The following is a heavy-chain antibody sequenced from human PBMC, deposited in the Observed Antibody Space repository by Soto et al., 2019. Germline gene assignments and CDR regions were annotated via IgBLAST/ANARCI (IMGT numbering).Heavy chain of an antibody. CDR1: GYTFTSYD. CDR2: TSADNGKT. J-gene: IGHJ4*02. D-gene: IGHD5-18*01. CDR3: ARGGYIYGYDY. Sequence: ASVKVSCKASGYTFTSYDISWVRQAPGQGLEWVGWTSADNGKTNYAQKLQGRVTMTTDTSTSTAYMELRSLRSDDTAACYCARGGYIYGYDYWGQGTLVTVSS. V-gene: IGHV1-18*01.